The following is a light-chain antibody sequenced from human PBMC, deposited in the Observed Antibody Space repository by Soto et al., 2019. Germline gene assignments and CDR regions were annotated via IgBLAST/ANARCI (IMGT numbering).Light chain of an antibody. Sequence: DIVLTQSPGTLSRSPGERGTLSCRASQSVSSSYLAWYQQKRGQAPRLLIYGASSRATGIPDRFSGSGSGTDFTLTISRLEPEDFAVYYCQHYGSSRTFGQGTKVEIK. V-gene: IGKV3-20*01. CDR1: QSVSSSY. J-gene: IGKJ1*01. CDR3: QHYGSSRT. CDR2: GAS.